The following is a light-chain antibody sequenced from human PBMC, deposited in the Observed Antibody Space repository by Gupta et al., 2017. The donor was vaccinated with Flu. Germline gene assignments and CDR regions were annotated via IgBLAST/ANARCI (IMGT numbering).Light chain of an antibody. V-gene: IGLV3-19*01. Sequence: SSELTQDPAVSVALGQTVRITCHGDSLRNSDASWYQQKQRQAPVLVLYAKKIRPSGTPDRFSGSSSGNTASLTITGAQAEEEADYYCNSRDSTDNNQAVFGGGTKLTVL. J-gene: IGLJ2*01. CDR3: NSRDSTDNNQAV. CDR1: SLRNSD. CDR2: AKK.